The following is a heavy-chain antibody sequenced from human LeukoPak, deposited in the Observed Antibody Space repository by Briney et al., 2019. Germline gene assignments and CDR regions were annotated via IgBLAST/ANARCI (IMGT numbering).Heavy chain of an antibody. CDR1: GGSISSLY. CDR2: IHSSGSM. Sequence: SDTLSLTCTVSGGSISSLYCHWIRQPPAKGPEWIGYIHSSGSMSSNPSLKSRVAMSIATSKKQVSLRLNSVTPTDTAVYYCARGYYFGLDVWGLGTTVTVSS. J-gene: IGHJ6*02. V-gene: IGHV4-4*09. CDR3: ARGYYFGLDV.